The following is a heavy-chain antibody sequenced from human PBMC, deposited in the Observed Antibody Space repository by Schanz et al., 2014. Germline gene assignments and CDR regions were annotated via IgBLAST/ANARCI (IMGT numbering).Heavy chain of an antibody. D-gene: IGHD6-13*01. CDR3: ARDGHSSIWDSYYFYGLDA. Sequence: QVQLVQSGAEVKKPGASVKVSCKASGHPFTAYYMHWVRQAPGQGLEWMGRINPNSGGTNYAENFQGRVTMTRDTSTSTVSMELSRLTSDDPELYYCARDGHSSIWDSYYFYGLDAWGQGTTVTVSS. V-gene: IGHV1-2*05. J-gene: IGHJ6*02. CDR2: INPNSGGT. CDR1: GHPFTAYY.